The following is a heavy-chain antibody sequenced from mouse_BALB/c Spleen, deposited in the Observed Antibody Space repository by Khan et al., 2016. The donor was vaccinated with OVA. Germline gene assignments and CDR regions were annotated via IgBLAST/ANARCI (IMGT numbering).Heavy chain of an antibody. J-gene: IGHJ2*01. V-gene: IGHV3-2*02. CDR2: ISYSGST. D-gene: IGHD1-2*01. CDR1: GYSITSGYG. Sequence: EVQLVESGPGLVKPSQSLSLTCTVTGYSITSGYGWNWIRQFPGNKLEWMGNISYSGSTNYNPSLKSRISITRDTSKNQFFLQLNSVTTEDTATYYCARTASIKYWGQGTTLTVSS. CDR3: ARTASIKY.